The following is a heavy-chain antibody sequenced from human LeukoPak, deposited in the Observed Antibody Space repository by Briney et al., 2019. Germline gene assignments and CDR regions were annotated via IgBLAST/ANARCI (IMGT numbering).Heavy chain of an antibody. CDR1: GFTFSSYE. CDR3: ARVGYSYGSSDY. J-gene: IGHJ4*02. CDR2: ISSSGSTI. D-gene: IGHD5-18*01. Sequence: GGSLRLSCAASGFTFSSYEMNWVRQAPGKGLEWVSYISSSGSTIYYADSVKGRFTISRDNAKNSLYLQMNSLRAEDTAAYYCARVGYSYGSSDYWGQGTLVTVSS. V-gene: IGHV3-48*03.